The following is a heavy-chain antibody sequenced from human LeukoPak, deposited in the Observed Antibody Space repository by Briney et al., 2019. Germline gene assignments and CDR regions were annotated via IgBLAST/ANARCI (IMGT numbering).Heavy chain of an antibody. CDR1: GGSISSYY. CDR3: ARDLRPSVVVPAAELDYYYYMDD. V-gene: IGHV4-59*01. Sequence: SETLSLTCTVSGGSISSYYWSWIRQPPGKGLEWIGYIYYSGSTNYNPSLKSRVTISVDTSKNQFSLKLSSVTAADTAVYYCARDLRPSVVVPAAELDYYYYMDDWGKGTTVTVSS. J-gene: IGHJ6*03. D-gene: IGHD2-2*01. CDR2: IYYSGST.